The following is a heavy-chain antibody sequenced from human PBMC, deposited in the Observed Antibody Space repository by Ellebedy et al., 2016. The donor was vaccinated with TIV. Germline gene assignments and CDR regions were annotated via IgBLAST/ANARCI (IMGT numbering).Heavy chain of an antibody. J-gene: IGHJ5*02. CDR1: GESLTNDY. D-gene: IGHD6-13*01. CDR2: INHGGST. CDR3: AREHRNTGYSSSWYWFDP. Sequence: MPSETLSLTCDVHGESLTNDYWSWIRQSPGKGLEWIGAINHGGSTNYHPSLKSRLTISIDTFTNQFSLKLSSVTAADTGTYYCAREHRNTGYSSSWYWFDPWGQGALVTVSS. V-gene: IGHV4-34*01.